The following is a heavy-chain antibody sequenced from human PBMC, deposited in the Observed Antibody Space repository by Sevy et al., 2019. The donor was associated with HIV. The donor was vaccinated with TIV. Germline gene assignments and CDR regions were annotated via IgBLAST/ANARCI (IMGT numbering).Heavy chain of an antibody. CDR3: TAGVGASDFDY. Sequence: GGSWRPPVPASGFTFVKAWRSWVRRAPGRGQGGVGRIKGKTEGAKRDFAAPVKGRLLISRDDSRNTVYLQMNSLKTEDTAVYYCTAGVGASDFDYWGQGTLVTVSS. CDR1: GFTFVKAW. J-gene: IGHJ4*02. V-gene: IGHV3-15*01. D-gene: IGHD1-26*01. CDR2: IKGKTEGAKR.